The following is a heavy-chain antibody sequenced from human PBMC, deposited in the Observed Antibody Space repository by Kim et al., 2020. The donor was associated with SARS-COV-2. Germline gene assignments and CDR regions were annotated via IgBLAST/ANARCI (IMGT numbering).Heavy chain of an antibody. CDR2: ISHSGSST. CDR1: GFTFSSYA. CDR3: GKGAGGNNWYFTDY. J-gene: IGHJ4*02. Sequence: GGSLRLSCAASGFTFSSYAMIWVRQAPGKGLEWVASISHSGSSTYYADSGKGRFTISRDNFKDTLYLQMNSLRAEDTAVYYCGKGAGGNNWYFTDYWGQGTLVTVSS. V-gene: IGHV3-23*01. D-gene: IGHD6-13*01.